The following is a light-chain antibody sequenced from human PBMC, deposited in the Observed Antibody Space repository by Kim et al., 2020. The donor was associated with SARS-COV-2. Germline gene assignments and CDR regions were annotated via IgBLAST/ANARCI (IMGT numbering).Light chain of an antibody. CDR2: GTS. Sequence: PGQAATLPGRASESLTGSVSWSTQSPGHAPRLFIYGTSTRATGVPSRFSVSGSVPDFTLTISSLEPEDFAVYYCQQRSSWPLTFGEGTKVDIK. V-gene: IGKV3-11*01. CDR1: ESLTGS. J-gene: IGKJ4*01. CDR3: QQRSSWPLT.